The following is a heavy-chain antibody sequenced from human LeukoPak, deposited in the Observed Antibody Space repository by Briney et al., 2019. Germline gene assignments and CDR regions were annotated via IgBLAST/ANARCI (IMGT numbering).Heavy chain of an antibody. Sequence: SETLSLTCSVSGASVSSDDYYWGWIRQPPGQGLEWIAYISYSGSTYYNPSLKSRITTSIDMSKNQFSLKLSSVTAADTAVYYCVRYYYSSGFSHWFDPWGQGTLVTVSS. CDR3: VRYYYSSGFSHWFDP. J-gene: IGHJ5*02. D-gene: IGHD3-22*01. CDR1: GASVSSDDYY. CDR2: ISYSGST. V-gene: IGHV4-30-4*01.